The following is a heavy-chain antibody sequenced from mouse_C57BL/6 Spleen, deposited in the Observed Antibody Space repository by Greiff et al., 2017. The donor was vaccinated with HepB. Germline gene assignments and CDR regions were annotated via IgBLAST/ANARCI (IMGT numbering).Heavy chain of an antibody. V-gene: IGHV1-80*01. D-gene: IGHD1-1*01. CDR2: IYPGDGDT. CDR1: GYAFSSYW. Sequence: QVQLKESGAELVKPGASVKISCKASGYAFSSYWMNWVKQRPGKGLEWIGQIYPGDGDTNYNGKFKGKATLTADKSSSTAYMQLSSLTSEDSAVYFCARSKTYYGSSYGYFDVWGTGTTVTVSS. CDR3: ARSKTYYGSSYGYFDV. J-gene: IGHJ1*03.